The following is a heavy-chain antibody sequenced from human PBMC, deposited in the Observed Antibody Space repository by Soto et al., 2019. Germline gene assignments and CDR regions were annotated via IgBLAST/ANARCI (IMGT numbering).Heavy chain of an antibody. CDR1: GFTFSSYS. CDR3: AREEGYCNGGPCYRGAFDI. J-gene: IGHJ3*02. Sequence: PGGSLRLSCAASGFTFSSYSMNWVRQAPGKGLEWVSYISSSSSTIYYADSVRGRFTISRDNAKNSVYLQMNSLRDEDKAVYYCAREEGYCNGGPCYRGAFDIWGQGTMVTVSS. V-gene: IGHV3-48*02. D-gene: IGHD2-15*01. CDR2: ISSSSSTI.